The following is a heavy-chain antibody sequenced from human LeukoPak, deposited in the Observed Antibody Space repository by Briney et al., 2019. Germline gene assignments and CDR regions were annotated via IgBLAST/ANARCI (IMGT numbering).Heavy chain of an antibody. V-gene: IGHV1-69*05. D-gene: IGHD2-15*01. J-gene: IGHJ4*02. CDR2: IIPIFGTA. CDR1: GGTFSSYA. Sequence: SVKVSCKASGGTFSSYAISWVRQAPGQGLEWMGGIIPIFGTANYAQKFQGRVTITTDESTSTAYMELSSLRSEDTAVYYCARDHLYCSGGSCYSDYFDYRGQGTLVTVSS. CDR3: ARDHLYCSGGSCYSDYFDY.